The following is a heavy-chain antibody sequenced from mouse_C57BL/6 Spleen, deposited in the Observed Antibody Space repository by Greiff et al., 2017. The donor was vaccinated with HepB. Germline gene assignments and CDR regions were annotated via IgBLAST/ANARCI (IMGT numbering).Heavy chain of an antibody. CDR2: ILPGCGST. V-gene: IGHV1-9*01. Sequence: QVQLKQSGAGLMKPGASVKLSCNATGYTFTGYWIGWVWQRPCHGLEWIGEILPGCGSTNYNKQFKGKATFTADTSSNTAYMQLSSLTTEESAIYYWARRGIRVRWFAYWGQGTLVTVSA. CDR3: ARRGIRVRWFAY. CDR1: GYTFTGYW. J-gene: IGHJ3*01. D-gene: IGHD5-1*01.